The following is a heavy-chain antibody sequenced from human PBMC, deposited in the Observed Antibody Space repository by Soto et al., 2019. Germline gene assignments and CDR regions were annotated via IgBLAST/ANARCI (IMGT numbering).Heavy chain of an antibody. CDR2: IYSGGNT. D-gene: IGHD3-22*01. CDR1: GFSVSSNY. J-gene: IGHJ6*02. V-gene: IGHV3-53*01. Sequence: GGSLRLSCVATGFSVSSNYMSWVRQAPGKGLEWVSVIYSGGNTYYADSVEGRFSISRDSSKNTLFLQMNSLRAEDTAVYYCARDQSWVGSGYLRAEYYYGMDVWGQGTTVTVSS. CDR3: ARDQSWVGSGYLRAEYYYGMDV.